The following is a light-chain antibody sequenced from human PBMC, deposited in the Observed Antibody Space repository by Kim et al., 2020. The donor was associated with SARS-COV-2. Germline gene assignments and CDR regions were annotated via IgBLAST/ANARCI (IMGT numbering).Light chain of an antibody. CDR1: NSGSKS. CDR2: HDS. J-gene: IGLJ2*01. V-gene: IGLV3-21*02. CDR3: QVWDSTIDHRVL. Sequence: PGQTASISGGGNNSGSKSVHWCQQKPGQAPGLVISHDSDRPSGIPERFSGSNSGNTATLTISRVEAGDEADYYCQVWDSTIDHRVLFGGGTQLTVL.